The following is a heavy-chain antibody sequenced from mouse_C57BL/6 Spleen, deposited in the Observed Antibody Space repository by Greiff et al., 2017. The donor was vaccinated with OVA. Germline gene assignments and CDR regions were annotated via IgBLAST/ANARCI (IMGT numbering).Heavy chain of an antibody. V-gene: IGHV1-59*01. CDR3: ARRGIAEGDAMDY. CDR1: GYTFTSYW. CDR2: IDPSDSYT. Sequence: QVQLQQPGAELVRPGTSVKLSCKASGYTFTSYWMHWVKQRPGQGLEWIGVIDPSDSYTNYNQKFKGKATLTVDTSSSTAYMQLSRLTSEDSAVYFCARRGIAEGDAMDYWGQGTSVTVSS. J-gene: IGHJ4*01.